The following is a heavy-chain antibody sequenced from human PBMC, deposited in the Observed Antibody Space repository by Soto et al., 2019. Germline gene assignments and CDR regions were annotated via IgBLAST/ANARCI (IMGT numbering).Heavy chain of an antibody. V-gene: IGHV4-39*07. CDR3: AREGFGGSYAAAFDY. CDR2: IYYSGST. D-gene: IGHD1-26*01. CDR1: GGSISSSSYY. J-gene: IGHJ4*02. Sequence: SETLSLTCAVSGGSISSSSYYWGWIRQPPGKGLEWIGSIYYSGSTYYNPSLKSRVTISVDTSKNQFSLKLSSVTAADTAVYYCAREGFGGSYAAAFDYWGQGTLVTVSS.